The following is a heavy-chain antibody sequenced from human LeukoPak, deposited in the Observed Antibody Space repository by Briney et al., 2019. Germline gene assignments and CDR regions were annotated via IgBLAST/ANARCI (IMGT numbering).Heavy chain of an antibody. J-gene: IGHJ4*02. V-gene: IGHV3-73*01. Sequence: PGGSLRLSCAASGFTFSGSAMHWVRQASGKGLEWVGRIRSKANSYATAYAASVKGRFTISRDDSKNTAYLQMNSLKTEDTAAYYCTHSSSWLYYFDYWGQGTLVTVSS. CDR2: IRSKANSYAT. CDR3: THSSSWLYYFDY. CDR1: GFTFSGSA. D-gene: IGHD6-13*01.